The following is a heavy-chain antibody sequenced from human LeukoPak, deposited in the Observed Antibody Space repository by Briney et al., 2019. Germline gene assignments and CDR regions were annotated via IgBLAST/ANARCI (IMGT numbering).Heavy chain of an antibody. CDR1: GYTFTSYY. CDR3: ARDLFHYDGSGYYDTFDL. J-gene: IGHJ3*01. Sequence: ASVKVSCKASGYTFTSYYMHWVRQAPGQGLEWMGWISGYNGNTYYTQKLQGRVSMTTDTSTTTAYMELRSLRSDDTAVYYCARDLFHYDGSGYYDTFDLWGQGTVVTVSS. V-gene: IGHV1-18*04. CDR2: ISGYNGNT. D-gene: IGHD3-22*01.